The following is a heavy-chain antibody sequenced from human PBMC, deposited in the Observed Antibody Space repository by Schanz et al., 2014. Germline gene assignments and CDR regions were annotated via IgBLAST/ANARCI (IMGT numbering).Heavy chain of an antibody. J-gene: IGHJ6*02. Sequence: QVQLQESGPGLMKPSETLSLTCTVSGGSISSGGYSWSWIRQPPGKGLEWIGYIFFRGSTYYNPSLKSRVTISIDTSKNQFSRRLTSVTAADTAVYYCYGMDVWGQGTTVTVSS. CDR3: YGMDV. CDR2: IFFRGST. V-gene: IGHV4-30-4*07. CDR1: GGSISSGGYS.